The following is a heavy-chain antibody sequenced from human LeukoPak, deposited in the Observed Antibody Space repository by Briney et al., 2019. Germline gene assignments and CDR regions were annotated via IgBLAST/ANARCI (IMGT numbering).Heavy chain of an antibody. CDR1: GYTFTSYG. V-gene: IGHV1-18*01. Sequence: ASVKASCKASGYTFTSYGISWVRQAPGQGLEWMGWISTYNADTDYAQNLQGRVTMTTDTSTSTAYMELRSLRSDDTAVYYCARGNYYYYYMDVWGKGTTVTVSS. CDR3: ARGNYYYYYMDV. CDR2: ISTYNADT. J-gene: IGHJ6*03.